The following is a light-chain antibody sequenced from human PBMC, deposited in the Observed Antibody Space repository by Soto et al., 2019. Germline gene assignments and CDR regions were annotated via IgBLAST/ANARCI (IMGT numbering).Light chain of an antibody. CDR1: SSNIGAGYD. J-gene: IGLJ3*02. Sequence: QAVLTQPPSVSGAPGQRVTISCTGSSSNIGAGYDVHWYQQLPGTAPKLLIYGDTNRPSGVPDRFSGSKSGSSASLAISGVQSEDEADYYCSTWDDSLNGGVFGGGTKLTVL. CDR3: STWDDSLNGGV. CDR2: GDT. V-gene: IGLV1-40*01.